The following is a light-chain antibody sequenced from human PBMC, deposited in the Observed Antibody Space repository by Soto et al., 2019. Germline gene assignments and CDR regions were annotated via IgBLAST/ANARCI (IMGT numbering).Light chain of an antibody. V-gene: IGKV1-5*01. J-gene: IGKJ1*01. CDR2: DAS. CDR1: QSCRNS. Sequence: DLQMTQSPSTLSASVGDRGTITCRASQSCRNSLAWYQQKAGKAPTLLIYDASTLQSGVPSRFSGSGSGTEFSLTISSLQPEDFATYYCLCYITYPWTFGQGTKVEIK. CDR3: LCYITYPWT.